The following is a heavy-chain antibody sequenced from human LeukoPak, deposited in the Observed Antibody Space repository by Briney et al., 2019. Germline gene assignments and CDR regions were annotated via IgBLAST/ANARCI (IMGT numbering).Heavy chain of an antibody. CDR2: ITPILGIA. J-gene: IGHJ4*02. CDR1: GGTFSSYA. CDR3: ARAQSGSYRQAFDY. Sequence: SVKVSCKASGGTFSSYAISWVRQAPGQGLEWMGRITPILGIANYAQKFQGRVTITADKSTSTAYMELSSLRSEDTAVYYCARAQSGSYRQAFDYWGQGTLVTVSS. D-gene: IGHD1-26*01. V-gene: IGHV1-69*04.